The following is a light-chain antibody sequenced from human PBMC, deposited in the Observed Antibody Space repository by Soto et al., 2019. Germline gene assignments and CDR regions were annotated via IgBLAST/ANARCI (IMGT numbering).Light chain of an antibody. V-gene: IGLV1-44*01. J-gene: IGLJ2*01. CDR2: SNN. Sequence: QSVLTQPPSASGTPGQRVTISCSGSSSNIGTNTVNWYQQLPGTAPKLLIYSNNQRPSGVPDRFSGSKSGTSASLAISGLQSADEADYYCAAWDDGLNGVIFGGGTKLTVL. CDR3: AAWDDGLNGVI. CDR1: SSNIGTNT.